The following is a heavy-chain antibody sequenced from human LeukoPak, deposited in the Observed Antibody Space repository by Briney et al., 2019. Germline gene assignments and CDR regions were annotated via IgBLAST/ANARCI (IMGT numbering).Heavy chain of an antibody. D-gene: IGHD4-17*01. J-gene: IGHJ4*02. CDR2: ISSSGGST. CDR3: AKGRGTAVTSAANY. V-gene: IGHV3-23*01. CDR1: GFTFNTYA. Sequence: PGESLRLSCAASGFTFNTYAMSWVRQAPGKGLEWVSAISSSGGSTFHADSVKGRFTISRDNSKNTLYLQMNSLKAEDTAVYYCAKGRGTAVTSAANYWGQGTLVTVSS.